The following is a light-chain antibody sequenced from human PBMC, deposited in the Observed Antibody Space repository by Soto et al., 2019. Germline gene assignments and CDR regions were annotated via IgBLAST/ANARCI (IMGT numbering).Light chain of an antibody. Sequence: EIVLRQARDTLSLSSVARATLSCRASQSVSSSYLAWYQQKPGKAPMLLISGASNRATGIPDRFSGSGSGTDFTLTISRLEPEDFAVYYCQQYGSSPRTFGQGTKVDIK. V-gene: IGKV3-20*01. CDR2: GAS. CDR1: QSVSSSY. CDR3: QQYGSSPRT. J-gene: IGKJ1*01.